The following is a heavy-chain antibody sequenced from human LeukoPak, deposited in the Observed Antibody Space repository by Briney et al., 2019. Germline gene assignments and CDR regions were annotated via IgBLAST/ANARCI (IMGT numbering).Heavy chain of an antibody. CDR3: ARNHIDAYYGMDV. D-gene: IGHD2-21*01. V-gene: IGHV1-69*06. CDR2: IIPMFGTV. CDR1: GGTFKSYA. Sequence: RASVKVSCKASGGTFKSYAITWGRQAPGQGLEWMGGIIPMFGTVNSAQKFQGRVTITADNSTRTAYMELSSLRSEDTAVYYCARNHIDAYYGMDVWGRGTTVTVSS. J-gene: IGHJ6*04.